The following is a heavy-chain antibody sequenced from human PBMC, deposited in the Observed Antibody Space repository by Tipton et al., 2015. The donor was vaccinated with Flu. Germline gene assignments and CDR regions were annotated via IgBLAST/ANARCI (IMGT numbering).Heavy chain of an antibody. J-gene: IGHJ4*02. CDR2: IYASGST. V-gene: IGHV4-4*07. Sequence: TLSLTCTVSGDSMSSYYWSWIRQPAGKGLEWIGRIYASGSTTYNPSLKSRVTMSVDTSKRQFSLKLSSVTAADTAVYYCASTSNYGRRIEPDFDSWGQGTLVTVSS. D-gene: IGHD4-17*01. CDR1: GDSMSSYY. CDR3: ASTSNYGRRIEPDFDS.